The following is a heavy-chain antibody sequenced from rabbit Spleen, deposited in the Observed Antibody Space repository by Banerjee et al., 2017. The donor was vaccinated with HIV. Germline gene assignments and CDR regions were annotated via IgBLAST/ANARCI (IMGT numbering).Heavy chain of an antibody. CDR3: ARDLTSVIGWNFNL. J-gene: IGHJ4*01. D-gene: IGHD1-1*01. V-gene: IGHV1S45*01. Sequence: QEQLVESGGGLVKPEGSLTLTCKASGFSFSDKDVMCWVRQAPGKGLEWIACINIVTGKDVYATWAKGRFTISRTSSTTVTLQMTSLTAADTATYFCARDLTSVIGWNFNLWGPGTLVTVS. CDR1: GFSFSDKDV. CDR2: INIVTGKD.